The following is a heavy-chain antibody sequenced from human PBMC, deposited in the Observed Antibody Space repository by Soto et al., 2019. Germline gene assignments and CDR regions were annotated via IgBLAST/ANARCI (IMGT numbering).Heavy chain of an antibody. CDR1: RSTFSTYE. D-gene: IGHD6-19*01. V-gene: IGHV3-48*03. CDR2: ISSSGSTV. CDR3: AKGRGSGWAWYFDN. Sequence: GSLRLSCAASRSTFSTYEMHWVRQAPGKGLEWVSCISSSGSTVYYADSVKGRFTISRDNSRNSLYLQMNSLGDEDTAVYYCAKGRGSGWAWYFDNWGQGTLVTVSS. J-gene: IGHJ4*02.